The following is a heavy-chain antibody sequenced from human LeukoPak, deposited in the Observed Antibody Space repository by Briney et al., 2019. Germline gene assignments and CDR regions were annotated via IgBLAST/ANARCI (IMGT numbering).Heavy chain of an antibody. CDR2: ISSSSSYI. CDR1: GFTFSSYS. D-gene: IGHD1-26*01. Sequence: GGSLRLSCAASGFTFSSYSMNWVRQAPGKGLEWVSSISSSSSYIYYADSVKGRFTSSRDNSKNTLYLQMNSLRPEDTAVYYCAKGGEGGSHRYFEYWGQGTLVTVSS. J-gene: IGHJ4*02. V-gene: IGHV3-21*01. CDR3: AKGGEGGSHRYFEY.